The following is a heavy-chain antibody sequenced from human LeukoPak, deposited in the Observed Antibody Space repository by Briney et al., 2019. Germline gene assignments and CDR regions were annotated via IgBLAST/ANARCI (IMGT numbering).Heavy chain of an antibody. V-gene: IGHV3-48*04. Sequence: PGGSLRLSCAASGFTFSIYSMNWVRQAPGKGLEWVSYISSSGSTIYYADSVKGRFTISRDNAKDSLYLQMDSLRVEDTAVYYCARGWASEAFAYWGQGTLVTVSS. CDR1: GFTFSIYS. J-gene: IGHJ4*02. CDR2: ISSSGSTI. CDR3: ARGWASEAFAY. D-gene: IGHD3-16*01.